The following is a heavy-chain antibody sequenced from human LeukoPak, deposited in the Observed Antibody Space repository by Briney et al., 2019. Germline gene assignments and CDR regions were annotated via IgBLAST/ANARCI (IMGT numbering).Heavy chain of an antibody. J-gene: IGHJ5*02. CDR2: IWYDGSNK. Sequence: GGSLRLSCAASGFTFSSYGMHWVRQAPVKGLEWVAVIWYDGSNKYYADSVKGRFTISRDNSKNTLYLQMNSLRAEDTAVYYCARSDRQWLANSFDPWGQGTLVTVSS. V-gene: IGHV3-33*01. CDR1: GFTFSSYG. D-gene: IGHD6-19*01. CDR3: ARSDRQWLANSFDP.